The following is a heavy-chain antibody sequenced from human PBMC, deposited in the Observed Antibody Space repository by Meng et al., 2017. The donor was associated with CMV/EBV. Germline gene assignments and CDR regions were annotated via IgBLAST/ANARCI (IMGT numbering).Heavy chain of an antibody. CDR1: GFTFSSYW. CDR3: ARGYSGTYRADY. CDR2: INSDGTSA. J-gene: IGHJ4*02. V-gene: IGHV3-74*01. Sequence: LAASGFTFSSYWMHWVRQVPGKGLVWVSRINSDGTSASYADSVQGRFTISRDNAKSTLYLQMNSLRAEDTAVYYCARGYSGTYRADYWGQGTLVTVSS. D-gene: IGHD1-26*01.